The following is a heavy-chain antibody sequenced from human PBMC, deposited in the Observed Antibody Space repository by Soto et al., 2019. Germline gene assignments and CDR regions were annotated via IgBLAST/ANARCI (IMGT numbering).Heavy chain of an antibody. V-gene: IGHV3-72*01. D-gene: IGHD1-7*01. J-gene: IGHJ4*02. CDR1: GFTFSDHY. Sequence: GGSLRLSCAAPGFTFSDHYMDWVRQAPGKGLEWVGRTRNKANSYTTEYAASVKGRFTISRDDSKNSLYLQMNSLKTEDTAVYYCARDFGITGTTEYWGQGTLVTVSS. CDR3: ARDFGITGTTEY. CDR2: TRNKANSYTT.